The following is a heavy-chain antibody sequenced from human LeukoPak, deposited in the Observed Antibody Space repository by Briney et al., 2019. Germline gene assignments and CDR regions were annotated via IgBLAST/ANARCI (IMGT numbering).Heavy chain of an antibody. J-gene: IGHJ4*02. V-gene: IGHV3-23*01. Sequence: GGSLRLSCAASGFTFSSYAMSWVRRAPGKGLEWVSAISRSGGSTYYADSVKGRFTVSRDNSKNTLYLQMSSLRAEDTAVYYCANQARRTGYYFDYWGRGTLVTVSS. CDR3: ANQARRTGYYFDY. CDR1: GFTFSSYA. CDR2: ISRSGGST.